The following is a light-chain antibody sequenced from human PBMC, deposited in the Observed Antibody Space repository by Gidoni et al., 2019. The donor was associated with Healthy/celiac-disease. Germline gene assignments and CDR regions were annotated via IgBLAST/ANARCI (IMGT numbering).Light chain of an antibody. J-gene: IGKJ2*01. Sequence: DIEMTQSPASLSESVGERVTITCRASQSISSYFNWYQQKPGKAPKLLIYAASSLQGGVPSRFSGSGSGTDFTLIISSLQPEDFATYYCQQSYSTPRTFGQGTNLEIK. V-gene: IGKV1-39*01. CDR3: QQSYSTPRT. CDR1: QSISSY. CDR2: AAS.